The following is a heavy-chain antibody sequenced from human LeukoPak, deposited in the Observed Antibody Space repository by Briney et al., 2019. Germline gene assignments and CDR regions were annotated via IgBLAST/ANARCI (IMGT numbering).Heavy chain of an antibody. D-gene: IGHD6-6*01. CDR2: IYYSGST. CDR1: GGSISSSSYY. CDR3: ARQGSSTTSNWFDP. Sequence: PSETLSLTCTVSGGSISSSSYYWGWIRQPPGKGLEWIGNIYYSGSTYYNPSLKSRLTISVDTSKSQFSLKLSSVTAADTAVYYCARQGSSTTSNWFDPWGQGTLVTVSS. V-gene: IGHV4-39*01. J-gene: IGHJ5*02.